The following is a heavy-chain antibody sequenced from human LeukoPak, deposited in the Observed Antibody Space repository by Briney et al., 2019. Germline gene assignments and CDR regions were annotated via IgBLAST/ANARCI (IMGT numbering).Heavy chain of an antibody. V-gene: IGHV4-61*02. J-gene: IGHJ6*02. CDR3: ARDGTYYYGSGSYYNGYYYYGMDV. CDR2: IYTSGST. CDR1: GGSISSGSYY. D-gene: IGHD3-10*01. Sequence: SETLSLTCTVSGGSISSGSYYWSWIRQPAGEGLEWIGRIYTSGSTNHNPSLKSRVTISVDTSKNQFSLKLSSVTAADTAVYYCARDGTYYYGSGSYYNGYYYYGMDVWGQGTTVTASS.